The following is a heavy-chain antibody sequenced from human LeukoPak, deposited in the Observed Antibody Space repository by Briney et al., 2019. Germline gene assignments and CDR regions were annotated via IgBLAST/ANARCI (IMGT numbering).Heavy chain of an antibody. Sequence: ASVKVSCKTSGYSFASYGISWVRQAPGQGLEWMGWISAYNGDIRYAQHLQGRVSLTTDLSTGTAFMELRSLTSDDTALYYCARDTALIRTPGGPDSWGQGTLVTVSS. V-gene: IGHV1-18*01. CDR2: ISAYNGDI. J-gene: IGHJ5*02. CDR1: GYSFASYG. CDR3: ARDTALIRTPGGPDS. D-gene: IGHD2-8*02.